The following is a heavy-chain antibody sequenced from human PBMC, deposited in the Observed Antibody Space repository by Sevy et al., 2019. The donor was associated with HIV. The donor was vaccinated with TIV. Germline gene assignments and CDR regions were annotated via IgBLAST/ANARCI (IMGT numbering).Heavy chain of an antibody. CDR2: MNWKGDNT. J-gene: IGHJ3*01. V-gene: IGHV3-20*01. CDR3: ARKSYYYDTTGYGAFDL. CDR1: GFTFSDYA. D-gene: IGHD3-22*01. Sequence: GGSLRLSCAGSGFTFSDYAMSWVRQRPGQGLEWVSSMNWKGDNTGYADTLKGRITIPRYKAKNSLYLYIESRRVEDTALYDCARKSYYYDTTGYGAFDLWGQGTLVTVSS.